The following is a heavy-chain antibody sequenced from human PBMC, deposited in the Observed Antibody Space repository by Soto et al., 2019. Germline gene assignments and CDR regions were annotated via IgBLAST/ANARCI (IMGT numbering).Heavy chain of an antibody. CDR1: GGSISSGDYY. J-gene: IGHJ5*02. CDR2: IYYSGST. Sequence: QVPLQESGPGLVKPSQTLSLTCTVSGGSISSGDYYWSWIRQPPGKGLEWIGYIYYSGSTYFNPSLKSRVAISVDTSKNQFSLKLNSVTAADTAVYYCARNIVLMGGWFDPWGQGTLVTVSS. V-gene: IGHV4-30-4*01. D-gene: IGHD2-8*01. CDR3: ARNIVLMGGWFDP.